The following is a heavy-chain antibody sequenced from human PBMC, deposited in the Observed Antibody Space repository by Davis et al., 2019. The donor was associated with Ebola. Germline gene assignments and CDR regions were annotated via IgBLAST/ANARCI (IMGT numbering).Heavy chain of an antibody. Sequence: PGGSLRLSCAASGLTFTNSAMSWVRQAPGKGLEWVSGVSDSGGTTYYADSVKGRFTISRDNAKNSLYLQMNSLRAEDTAVYYCARGSPLYYYGMDVWGQGTTVTVSS. CDR3: ARGSPLYYYGMDV. CDR2: VSDSGGTT. V-gene: IGHV3-23*01. J-gene: IGHJ6*02. CDR1: GLTFTNSA.